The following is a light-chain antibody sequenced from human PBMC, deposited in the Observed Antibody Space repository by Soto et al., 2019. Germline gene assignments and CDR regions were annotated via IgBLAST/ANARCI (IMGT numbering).Light chain of an antibody. V-gene: IGLV2-14*01. CDR2: DVS. CDR3: NSYTTSNTRQIV. CDR1: SSDVGGYNY. J-gene: IGLJ1*01. Sequence: QSVLTQPASVSGSPGQSITISCTGTSSDVGGYNYVSWYQQHPGKAPKFMIYDVSNRPSGVSTRFSGSKSGNTASLTISGLQAEDEADYYCNSYTTSNTRQIVFGTG.